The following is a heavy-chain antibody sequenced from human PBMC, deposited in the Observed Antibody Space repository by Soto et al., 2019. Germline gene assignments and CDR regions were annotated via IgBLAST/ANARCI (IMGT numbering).Heavy chain of an antibody. Sequence: PGGSLRLSCAASGFTFSDYYMSWIRQAPGKGLEWVSYISSSSSYTNYADSVKGRFTISRDNAKNSLYLQMNSLRAEDTAVYYCAREAGYCSGGSCYSHYYYYGMDVWGQGTTVTSP. V-gene: IGHV3-11*06. CDR1: GFTFSDYY. CDR2: ISSSSSYT. CDR3: AREAGYCSGGSCYSHYYYYGMDV. J-gene: IGHJ6*02. D-gene: IGHD2-15*01.